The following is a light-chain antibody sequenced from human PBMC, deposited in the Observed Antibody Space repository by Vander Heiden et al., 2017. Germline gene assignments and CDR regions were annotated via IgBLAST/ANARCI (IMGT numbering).Light chain of an antibody. V-gene: IGKV1-5*01. Sequence: DIQMTQSPSTLSASVGDRVSITCRASQSIGSWLAWYQQKPGKAPKLLIYDASSLESGVPSRFSGSGSGTEFTLTITSLQPDDFATYFCQQYKSYDGMFGQGTKVDIK. CDR2: DAS. CDR1: QSIGSW. J-gene: IGKJ1*01. CDR3: QQYKSYDGM.